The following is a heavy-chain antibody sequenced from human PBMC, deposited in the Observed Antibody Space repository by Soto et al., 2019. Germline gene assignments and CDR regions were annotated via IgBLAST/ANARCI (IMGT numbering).Heavy chain of an antibody. CDR3: VRYSSSTLCNGVATRTFDY. J-gene: IGHJ4*02. CDR2: ISSSGSSV. D-gene: IGHD5-12*01. Sequence: SLRLSCAASRFTFSTYEMHWVRQAPGKGLEWVSCISSSGSSVYYADSVKGRFTISRDNSRNSLYLQMNSLRDEDTALYYCVRYSSSTLCNGVATRTFDYWGQGALVTVSS. CDR1: RFTFSTYE. V-gene: IGHV3-48*03.